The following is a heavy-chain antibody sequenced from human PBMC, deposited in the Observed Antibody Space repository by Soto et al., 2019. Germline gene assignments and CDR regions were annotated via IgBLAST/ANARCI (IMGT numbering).Heavy chain of an antibody. V-gene: IGHV5-51*01. CDR2: IYPSDSDT. CDR3: TRGGVSTRTFDY. D-gene: IGHD3-3*01. J-gene: IGHJ4*02. CDR1: GYNFAGYW. Sequence: GESLKISCKGSGYNFAGYWIAWVRQMPGKGLELMGIIYPSDSDTRYRPSSQGQVTISADKSISSAYLQWSSLRASDTAMYYCTRGGVSTRTFDYWGQGTTVTASS.